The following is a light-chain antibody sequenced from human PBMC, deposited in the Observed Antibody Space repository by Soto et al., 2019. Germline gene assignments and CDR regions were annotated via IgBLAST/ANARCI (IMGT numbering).Light chain of an antibody. CDR3: QQYGSSPRT. CDR2: GTS. Sequence: EIVLTQSPGTLSLSPGERATLSCRASQSVGSSYLAWYQQKPGQAPRLLMFGTSNRATGIPDRFSGSGSGTDFPLTINSLEPEDFEVYYCQQYGSSPRTFGQGTTVDIK. CDR1: QSVGSSY. J-gene: IGKJ1*01. V-gene: IGKV3-20*01.